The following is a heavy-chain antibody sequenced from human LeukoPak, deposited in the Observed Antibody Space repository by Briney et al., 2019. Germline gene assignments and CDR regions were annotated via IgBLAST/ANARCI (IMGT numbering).Heavy chain of an antibody. D-gene: IGHD2-2*01. Sequence: ASVKVSCKASGYTFTSYYMHWVRQAPGQGLEWMGIINPSGGSTSYAQKFQGRVTMTRDTSTSTVYMELSSLRSEDTAVYYCARANALYCSGTSCLFDYWGQGTLVTVSS. CDR2: INPSGGST. J-gene: IGHJ4*02. CDR1: GYTFTSYY. V-gene: IGHV1-46*01. CDR3: ARANALYCSGTSCLFDY.